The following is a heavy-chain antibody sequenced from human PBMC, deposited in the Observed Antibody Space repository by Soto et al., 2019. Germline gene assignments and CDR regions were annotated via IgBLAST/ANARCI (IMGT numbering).Heavy chain of an antibody. D-gene: IGHD3-3*01. J-gene: IGHJ4*02. CDR1: GFTFSSYG. CDR3: ARDLTYYDFWSGGLDY. V-gene: IGHV3-33*01. CDR2: IWYDGSNK. Sequence: QVQLVESGGGVVQPGRSLRLSCAASGFTFSSYGMHWVRQAPGKGLEWVAVIWYDGSNKYYADSVKGRFTISRDNSKNTLYLQMNRLRAEDTAVYYCARDLTYYDFWSGGLDYWGQGTLVTVSS.